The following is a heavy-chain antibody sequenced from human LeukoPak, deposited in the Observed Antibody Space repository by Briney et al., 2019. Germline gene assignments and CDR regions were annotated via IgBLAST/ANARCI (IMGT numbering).Heavy chain of an antibody. CDR3: AKASPTHYYDSSGLDY. V-gene: IGHV3-21*01. J-gene: IGHJ4*02. D-gene: IGHD3-22*01. CDR2: ITSGSSYI. Sequence: GGSLRLSCAASGFTFSSYNMNWVRQAPGKGLEWVSSITSGSSYIYYADSVKGRFTISRDNAKNSLFLQMNSLRAEDTAVYYCAKASPTHYYDSSGLDYWGQGTLVTVSS. CDR1: GFTFSSYN.